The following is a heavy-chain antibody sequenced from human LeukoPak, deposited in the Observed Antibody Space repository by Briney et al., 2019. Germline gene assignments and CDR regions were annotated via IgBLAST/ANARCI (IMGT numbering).Heavy chain of an antibody. CDR1: GFTFSSYS. CDR2: ISSSSSYI. Sequence: GGSLRLPCAASGFTFSSYSMNWVRRAPGKGLEWVSSISSSSSYIYYADSVKGRFTISRDNAKNSLYLQMNSLRAEDTAVYYCAELGITMIGGVWGKGTTVTISS. D-gene: IGHD3-10*02. CDR3: AELGITMIGGV. V-gene: IGHV3-21*01. J-gene: IGHJ6*04.